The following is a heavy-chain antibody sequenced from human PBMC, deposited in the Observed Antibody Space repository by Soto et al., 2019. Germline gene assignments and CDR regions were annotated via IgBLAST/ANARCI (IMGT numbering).Heavy chain of an antibody. D-gene: IGHD2-8*01. Sequence: EVQLLESGGGLVQPGGSLSLSCAGSGFALSSFAMNWVRQAPGKGLEGVSASSGTGVNAYYADSVRGRFTVSRDNSKNTVFFQMNSLRAEDTAVYYCANVLGWGQGTLVTVSS. CDR1: GFALSSFA. J-gene: IGHJ4*02. CDR3: ANVLG. CDR2: SSGTGVNA. V-gene: IGHV3-23*01.